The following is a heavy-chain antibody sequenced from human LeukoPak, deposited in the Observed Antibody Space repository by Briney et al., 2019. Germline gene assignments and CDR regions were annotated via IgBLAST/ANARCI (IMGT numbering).Heavy chain of an antibody. V-gene: IGHV1-46*01. Sequence: ASVKVSCKASGYPFTSYYIHWVRQAPGQGLDWMGIIAPSTSTTTYAQKFQGRVTMTRDTSTSTVYIELSSLRSDDTAVYYCARDPGLTSSYYYMDVWGKGTTVTVSS. CDR3: ARDPGLTSSYYYMDV. D-gene: IGHD1-14*01. CDR2: IAPSTSTT. CDR1: GYPFTSYY. J-gene: IGHJ6*03.